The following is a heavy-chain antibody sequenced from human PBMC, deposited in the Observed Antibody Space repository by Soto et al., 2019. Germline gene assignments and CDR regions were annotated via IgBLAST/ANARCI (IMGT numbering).Heavy chain of an antibody. Sequence: ASVKVSCKASGYTFTSYGISWVRQAPGQGLEWMGCISAYNGNTNYAQKLQGRVTMTTDTSTSTAYMELRSLRSDDTAVYYCARAGELDDFWSGPSDYWGQGTLVIVSS. CDR3: ARAGELDDFWSGPSDY. V-gene: IGHV1-18*01. J-gene: IGHJ4*02. CDR1: GYTFTSYG. CDR2: ISAYNGNT. D-gene: IGHD3-3*01.